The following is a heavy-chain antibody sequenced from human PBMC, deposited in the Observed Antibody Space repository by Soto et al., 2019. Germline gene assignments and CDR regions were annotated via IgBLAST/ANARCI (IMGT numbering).Heavy chain of an antibody. Sequence: SETLSLTCTASGDSISTYYWSWIRQPAGKGLEWIGRIHTSGKTLYNPSLKSRVTMSVGTSKIHFSLNLRSVTAADTAVYYCAGGAAADFFDYWGQGTLVTVSS. CDR2: IHTSGKT. D-gene: IGHD6-13*01. CDR1: GDSISTYY. J-gene: IGHJ4*02. CDR3: AGGAAADFFDY. V-gene: IGHV4-4*07.